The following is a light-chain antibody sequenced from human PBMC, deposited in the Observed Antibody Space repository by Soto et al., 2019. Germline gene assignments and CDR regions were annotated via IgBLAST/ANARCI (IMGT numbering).Light chain of an antibody. V-gene: IGKV3-20*01. CDR1: QSVSSSH. J-gene: IGKJ5*01. Sequence: EIVLTQSPGTLSLSPGERATLSCRAIQSVSSSHLAWYQQNPGQAPRLLIYGATSRATGIPDRFSGSGSGTDFTLTISRLEPEDFAVYYCQQYNNWPPFTFGQGTRLEIK. CDR3: QQYNNWPPFT. CDR2: GAT.